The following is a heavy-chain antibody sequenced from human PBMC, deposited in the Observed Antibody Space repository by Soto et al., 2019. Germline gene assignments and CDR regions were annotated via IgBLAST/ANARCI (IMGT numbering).Heavy chain of an antibody. Sequence: EVQLLESGGGLVQPGGSLRLSCAAYGFTFGTYAMKWLRQAPGRGLECVSFISGSGRTTYYADSVKGRFTVSRDNSKNTMYLQMNSLRAEDTALYYCAKFRGPSYSYYYMDVWGKGTTVTVSS. D-gene: IGHD3-16*01. CDR2: ISGSGRTT. CDR3: AKFRGPSYSYYYMDV. CDR1: GFTFGTYA. J-gene: IGHJ6*03. V-gene: IGHV3-23*01.